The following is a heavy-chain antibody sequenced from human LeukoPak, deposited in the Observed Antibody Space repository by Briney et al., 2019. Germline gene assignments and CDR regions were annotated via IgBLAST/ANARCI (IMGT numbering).Heavy chain of an antibody. D-gene: IGHD1-1*01. CDR2: INTDGSGT. CDR3: ARGNAHAFDI. V-gene: IGHV3-74*01. CDR1: RFTFSSYW. Sequence: GGSLRLSCAASRFTFSSYWMHWVRQAPGKGLVWVSRINTDGSGTSYADSVKGRFTISRDNAKNTLYLQMNSLRAEDTAVYYCARGNAHAFDIRGQGTMVTVSS. J-gene: IGHJ3*02.